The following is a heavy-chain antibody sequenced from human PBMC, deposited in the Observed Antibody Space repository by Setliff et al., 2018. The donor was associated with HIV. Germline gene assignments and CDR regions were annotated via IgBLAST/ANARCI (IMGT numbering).Heavy chain of an antibody. CDR2: IKQDGSEK. D-gene: IGHD6-6*01. J-gene: IGHJ4*02. V-gene: IGHV3-7*01. CDR1: GFTFSNYW. CDR3: ASGRQLVGNIDY. Sequence: GGSLRLSCAASGFTFSNYWMSWVRQAPGKGLEWVANIKQDGSEKYYVDSVRGRFTNSRDNAKNSLYLQMNSLRGEDTALYYCASGRQLVGNIDYWGQGTLVTVSS.